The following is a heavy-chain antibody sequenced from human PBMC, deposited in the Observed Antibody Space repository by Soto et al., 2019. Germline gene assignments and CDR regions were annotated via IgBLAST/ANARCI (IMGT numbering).Heavy chain of an antibody. Sequence: QVQLQESGPGLVKPSGTLSLTCAVSGGSISSSNWWSWVRQPPGKGLEWIGEIYRSGSTNYNPSLKSRVTISVDKSKNQFSLKLSSVTAADTAVYYCARVEDYSSSWSWVDLWGRGTLVTVSS. D-gene: IGHD6-13*01. J-gene: IGHJ2*01. V-gene: IGHV4-4*02. CDR3: ARVEDYSSSWSWVDL. CDR2: IYRSGST. CDR1: GGSISSSNW.